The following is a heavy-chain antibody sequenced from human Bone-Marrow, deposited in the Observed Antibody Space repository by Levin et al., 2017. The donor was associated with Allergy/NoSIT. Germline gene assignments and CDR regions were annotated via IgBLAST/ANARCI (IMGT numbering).Heavy chain of an antibody. V-gene: IGHV3-53*01. D-gene: IGHD4-17*01. CDR1: GFTVSSNY. CDR2: IYSGGST. J-gene: IGHJ4*02. CDR3: AREKDGDYGY. Sequence: ETLSLTCAASGFTVSSNYMSWVRQAPGKGLEWVSVIYSGGSTYYADSVKGRFTISRDNSKNTLYLQMNSLRAEDTAVYYCAREKDGDYGYWGQGTLVTVSS.